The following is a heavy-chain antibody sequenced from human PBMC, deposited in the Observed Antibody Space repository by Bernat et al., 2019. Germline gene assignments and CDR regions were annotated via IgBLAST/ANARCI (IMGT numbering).Heavy chain of an antibody. Sequence: QVQLQESGPGLVKPSQTLSLTCTVSGGSISSGGYYWSWIRQHPGKGLEWIGYIYYSGSTYYNPSLKSRVTISVDTSKNQFSLKLSSVTGADTAVYYCARVLAGGAPYYYMDVWGKGTTVTVSS. J-gene: IGHJ6*03. CDR2: IYYSGST. CDR1: GGSISSGGYY. V-gene: IGHV4-31*03. CDR3: ARVLAGGAPYYYMDV. D-gene: IGHD6-13*01.